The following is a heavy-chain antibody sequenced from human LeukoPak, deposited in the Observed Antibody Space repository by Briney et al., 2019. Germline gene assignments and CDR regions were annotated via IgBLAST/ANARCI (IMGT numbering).Heavy chain of an antibody. CDR1: GFTFSSYA. Sequence: GGSLRLSCAASGFTFSSYARHWDRQAPGKGLEWVVVISYDGSNKYYADSLKVRFTISIDNSNNTLYLQMNPLRAEDTAVYYCARGGRYCSGGSCYLFDLWGQGTLVTVSS. D-gene: IGHD2-15*01. V-gene: IGHV3-30*04. J-gene: IGHJ5*02. CDR3: ARGGRYCSGGSCYLFDL. CDR2: ISYDGSNK.